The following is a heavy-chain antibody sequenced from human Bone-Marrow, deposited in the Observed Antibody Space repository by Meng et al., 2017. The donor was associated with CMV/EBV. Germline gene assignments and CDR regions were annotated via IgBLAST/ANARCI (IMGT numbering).Heavy chain of an antibody. CDR1: GGSISSYY. Sequence: QVQLQESGPGLVKPSETLFLTCTVSGGSISSYYWSWSRQPAGKGLEWIGRIYTSGSTNYNPSLKSRVTMSVDTSKNQFSLKLSSVTAADTAVYYCARDPIAAAAINWIDPWGQGTLVTVYS. CDR2: IYTSGST. V-gene: IGHV4-4*07. D-gene: IGHD6-13*01. CDR3: ARDPIAAAAINWIDP. J-gene: IGHJ5*02.